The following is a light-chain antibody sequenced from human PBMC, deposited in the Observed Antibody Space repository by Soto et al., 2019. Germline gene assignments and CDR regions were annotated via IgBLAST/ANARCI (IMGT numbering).Light chain of an antibody. CDR1: TGAVTSGHY. CDR3: LLSYNSARLVV. Sequence: QAVVTQEPSLTVSPGGTVTLTCGSSTGAVTSGHYPYWFQQKPGQAPRTLIYDTSNKHSWTPARFSGSLLGGKAALTLSGAQPEDEAEYYCLLSYNSARLVVFGGGTKLTVL. V-gene: IGLV7-46*01. CDR2: DTS. J-gene: IGLJ2*01.